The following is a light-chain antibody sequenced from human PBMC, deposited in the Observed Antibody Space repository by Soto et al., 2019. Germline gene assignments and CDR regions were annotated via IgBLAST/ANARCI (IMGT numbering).Light chain of an antibody. Sequence: DIQMTQSPSSLSASVGDRVTITCRASQGISNYLAWYQQKPGKVPKLLIYGASTLRSGVPSRFSGSGSGTDFTLTISSLQAEDVATYYGQKYNSAPETFGPGTKVDIK. J-gene: IGKJ3*01. CDR1: QGISNY. V-gene: IGKV1-27*01. CDR3: QKYNSAPET. CDR2: GAS.